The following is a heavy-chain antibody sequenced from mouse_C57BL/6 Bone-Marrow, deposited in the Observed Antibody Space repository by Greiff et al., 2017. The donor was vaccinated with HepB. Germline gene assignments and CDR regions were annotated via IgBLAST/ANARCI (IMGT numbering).Heavy chain of an antibody. J-gene: IGHJ3*01. CDR2: ISNGGGST. V-gene: IGHV5-12*01. Sequence: EVKLMESGGGLVQPGGSLKLSCAASGFTFSDYYMYWVRQTPEKRLEWVAYISNGGGSTYYPDTVKGRFTISRDNAKNTLYLQMSRLKSEDTAMYYCARPGDYGFAYWGQGTLVTVSA. D-gene: IGHD2-4*01. CDR3: ARPGDYGFAY. CDR1: GFTFSDYY.